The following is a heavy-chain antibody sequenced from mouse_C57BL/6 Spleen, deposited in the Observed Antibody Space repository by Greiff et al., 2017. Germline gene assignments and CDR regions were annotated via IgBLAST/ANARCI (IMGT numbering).Heavy chain of an antibody. D-gene: IGHD1-1*01. CDR2: IHPSASDT. CDR3: AIPVTTVVATDY. J-gene: IGHJ2*01. Sequence: QVQLQQPGAELVKPGASVKVSCKASGYTFTSYWMHWVKQRPGQGLEWIGRIHPSASDTNYNQKFKGKATLTVDKSSSTAYMQLSSLTSEDSAVYYCAIPVTTVVATDYWGQGTTLTVSS. V-gene: IGHV1-74*01. CDR1: GYTFTSYW.